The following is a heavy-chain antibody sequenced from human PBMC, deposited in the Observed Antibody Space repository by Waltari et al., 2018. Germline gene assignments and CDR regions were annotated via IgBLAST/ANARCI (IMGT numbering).Heavy chain of an antibody. CDR2: VHWDGDK. V-gene: IGHV2-5*02. CDR3: AHSRYIRGWPNWFDP. Sequence: QITLKESGPSMVKAPETLTLTCTFSGFSLTATGEAVAWSRQPPGKALEWLGIVHWDGDKRYSPSLRDRVTFTMDTSKNEVILTLTNIVPGDAGTYFCAHSRYIRGWPNWFDPWGQGTPVTVSA. J-gene: IGHJ5*02. D-gene: IGHD6-19*01. CDR1: GFSLTATGEA.